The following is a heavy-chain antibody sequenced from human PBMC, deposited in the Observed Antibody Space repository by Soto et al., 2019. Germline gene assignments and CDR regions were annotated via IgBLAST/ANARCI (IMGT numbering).Heavy chain of an antibody. CDR3: ARGYFYDRSGSSHLDY. CDR1: GGSISSGVYY. V-gene: IGHV4-31*03. J-gene: IGHJ4*02. D-gene: IGHD3-22*01. Sequence: PSETLSLTCTVSGGSISSGVYYWNWIRQHPGKGLEWIGSMSYSGSTYYNPSLKSRVTTSVDTSENQFSLKLSSVTAADTAVYYCARGYFYDRSGSSHLDYWGQGTLVTVS. CDR2: MSYSGST.